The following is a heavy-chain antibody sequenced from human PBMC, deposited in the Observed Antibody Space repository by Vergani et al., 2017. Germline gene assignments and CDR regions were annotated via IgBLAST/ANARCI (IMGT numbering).Heavy chain of an antibody. D-gene: IGHD5-18*01. CDR3: ARAPKWIQLSYYFDY. CDR1: GGTFSSYA. Sequence: QVQLVQSGAEVKKPGSSVKVSCKASGGTFSSYAISWVRQAPGQGREWMGGIIPIFGTANYAQKFQGRVTITADKSTSAAYMGLSSLRSEETAVYYCARAPKWIQLSYYFDYWGQGTLVTVSS. CDR2: IIPIFGTA. V-gene: IGHV1-69*06. J-gene: IGHJ4*02.